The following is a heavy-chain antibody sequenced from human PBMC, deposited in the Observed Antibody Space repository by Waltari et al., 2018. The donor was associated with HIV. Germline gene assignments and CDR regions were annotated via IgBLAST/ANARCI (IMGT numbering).Heavy chain of an antibody. J-gene: IGHJ6*02. V-gene: IGHV3-53*01. CDR2: IYSGGST. CDR3: ARSYEEYLEGMDV. Sequence: EVQLVESGGGLIQPGGSLRLSCAASGFTVSSNYMSWVRQAPGKGLEWVSVIYSGGSTYYADSVKGRFTISRDNSKNTLYLQMNSLRAEDTAVYYCARSYEEYLEGMDVWGQGTTVTVSS. D-gene: IGHD5-18*01. CDR1: GFTVSSNY.